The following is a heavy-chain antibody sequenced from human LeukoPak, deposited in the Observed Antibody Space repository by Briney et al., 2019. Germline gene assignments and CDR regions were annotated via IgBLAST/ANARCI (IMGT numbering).Heavy chain of an antibody. Sequence: GESLKISCKGSGYSFTSYWIGWVRQMPGKGLEWMGIIYPGDSDTRYSPSFQGQVTISADKSISTAYLQWSSLEALDTAMYYCARAPRGNGYNPAAFDYWGQGTLVTVSS. CDR1: GYSFTSYW. J-gene: IGHJ4*02. CDR3: ARAPRGNGYNPAAFDY. D-gene: IGHD5-24*01. V-gene: IGHV5-51*01. CDR2: IYPGDSDT.